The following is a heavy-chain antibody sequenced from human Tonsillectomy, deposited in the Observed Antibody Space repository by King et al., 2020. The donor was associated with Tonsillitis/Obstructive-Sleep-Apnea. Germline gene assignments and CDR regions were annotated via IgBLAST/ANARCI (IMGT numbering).Heavy chain of an antibody. Sequence: VQLVESGGGVVQPGRSLRLSCAASGFTFSSYAMHWVRQAPGKGLEWVAVISYDGSNKYYADSVKGRFTISRDNSKNTLYLQMNSLRAEDTAVYYCARDWVVVVTAAPSGMDVWGQGTTGTVSS. CDR2: ISYDGSNK. CDR3: ARDWVVVVTAAPSGMDV. J-gene: IGHJ6*02. V-gene: IGHV3-30*04. CDR1: GFTFSSYA. D-gene: IGHD2-2*01.